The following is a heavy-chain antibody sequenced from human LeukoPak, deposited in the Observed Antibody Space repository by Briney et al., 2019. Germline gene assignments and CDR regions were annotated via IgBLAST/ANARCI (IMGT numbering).Heavy chain of an antibody. CDR3: ARRGEAMDPFDY. CDR1: GYSFTSYW. J-gene: IGHJ4*02. Sequence: GESLKISFKDSGYSFTSYWIGWVRQMPGKGLEWMGIIYPGDSDTRYSPSFQGQVTISADKSINTAYLQWSSLKASDTAIYYCARRGEAMDPFDYWGQGTLVTVSP. CDR2: IYPGDSDT. D-gene: IGHD5-18*01. V-gene: IGHV5-51*01.